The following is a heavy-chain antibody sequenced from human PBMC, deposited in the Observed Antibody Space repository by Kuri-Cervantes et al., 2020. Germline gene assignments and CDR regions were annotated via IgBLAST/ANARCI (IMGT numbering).Heavy chain of an antibody. CDR1: GYTFTGYY. CDR3: ARDWNQLWFGELLTTSYYYYGMDV. D-gene: IGHD3-10*01. Sequence: GGSLRLSCKASGYTFTGYYMHWVRQAPGQGLEWMGWINPNSGGTNYAQKLQGRVTMTTDTSTSTAYMELRSLRSDDTAVYYCARDWNQLWFGELLTTSYYYYGMDVWGQGITVTVSS. CDR2: INPNSGGT. J-gene: IGHJ6*02. V-gene: IGHV1-2*02.